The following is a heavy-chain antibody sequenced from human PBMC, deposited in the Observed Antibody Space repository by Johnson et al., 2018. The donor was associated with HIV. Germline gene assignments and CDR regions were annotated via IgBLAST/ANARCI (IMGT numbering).Heavy chain of an antibody. D-gene: IGHD5-12*01. Sequence: QVQLVESGGGVVQPGRSLRLSCAASGFTFSSYGMHWVRQAPGKGLEWVSVISSGGSTYYADSVKGRFTISRDNSKNTLYLQMNSLRAEDTAVYYCARESGYQIWGAFDIWGQGTVVTVSS. CDR2: ISSGGST. J-gene: IGHJ3*02. V-gene: IGHV3-NL1*01. CDR3: ARESGYQIWGAFDI. CDR1: GFTFSSYG.